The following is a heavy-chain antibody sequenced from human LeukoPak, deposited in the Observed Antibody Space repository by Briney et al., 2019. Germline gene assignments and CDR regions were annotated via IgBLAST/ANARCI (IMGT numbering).Heavy chain of an antibody. V-gene: IGHV1-3*01. J-gene: IGHJ4*02. CDR1: GYTFTTAA. CDR3: ARGYSSGWYFDY. D-gene: IGHD6-19*01. CDR2: INGGNGNT. Sequence: ASVKVSCKASGYTFTTAAIHWARQAPGQSLEWMGWINGGNGNTKYSRKFQDRVTFTRDTSASTVYMELSGLRSEDTAVYYCARGYSSGWYFDYWGQGTLVTVSS.